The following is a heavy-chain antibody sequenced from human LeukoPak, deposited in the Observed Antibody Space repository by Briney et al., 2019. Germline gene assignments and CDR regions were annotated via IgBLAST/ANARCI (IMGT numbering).Heavy chain of an antibody. V-gene: IGHV3-7*01. CDR2: IRGDESDK. Sequence: GGSLRHSVACSLGIGRGYGISSVRQARCKGVEWVANIRGDESDKYFADFVEGRFTISRDNAKKSLYLQMNSLRADDTATYYCANVWEFGYWSQGTLVTVSS. CDR1: LGIGRGYG. CDR3: ANVWEFGY. D-gene: IGHD1-26*01. J-gene: IGHJ4*02.